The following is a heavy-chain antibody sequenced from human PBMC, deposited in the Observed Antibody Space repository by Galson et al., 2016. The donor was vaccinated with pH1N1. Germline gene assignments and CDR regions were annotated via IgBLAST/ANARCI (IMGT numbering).Heavy chain of an antibody. CDR3: ARSRGNIGDH. D-gene: IGHD2/OR15-2a*01. CDR2: INEDGSKI. J-gene: IGHJ4*02. CDR1: GFSLSSFW. Sequence: SLRLSCAASGFSLSSFWMTWVRQAPEKGLEWVANINEDGSKIYYVDSVKGRFTISRDNAKNSLYLQMNSLRAEDTAVYYCARSRGNIGDHWGQGTLVTVSS. V-gene: IGHV3-7*01.